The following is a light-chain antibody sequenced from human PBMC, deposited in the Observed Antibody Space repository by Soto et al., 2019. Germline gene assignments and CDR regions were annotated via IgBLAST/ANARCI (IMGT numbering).Light chain of an antibody. CDR2: EVT. CDR3: SSHTSSGAYV. J-gene: IGLJ1*01. Sequence: QSVLTQPPSLSGSPGQSVTISCTGTSSDVGYYNRVSWYQQPPGTAPKVMIYEVTKRPSGVPDRFSGSKSDNTASLTISGLQAEDEADYYCSSHTSSGAYVFGTGTKVTVL. V-gene: IGLV2-18*02. CDR1: SSDVGYYNR.